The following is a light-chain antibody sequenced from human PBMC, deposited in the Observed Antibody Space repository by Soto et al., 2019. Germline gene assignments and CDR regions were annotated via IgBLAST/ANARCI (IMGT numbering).Light chain of an antibody. CDR3: QQYKSYSRT. V-gene: IGKV3-11*01. Sequence: EIVLTQSPATLSLSPGARDPLSWRARESVSSYLAWYQQKPGQAPRRLIYDASNRATGVPARFSGSGSGTGFTLTISSLQPGDVATYYCQQYKSYSRTFGQGTKV. CDR2: DAS. J-gene: IGKJ1*01. CDR1: ESVSSY.